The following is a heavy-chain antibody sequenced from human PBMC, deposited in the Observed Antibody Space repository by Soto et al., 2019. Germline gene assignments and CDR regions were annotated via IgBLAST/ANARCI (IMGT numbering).Heavy chain of an antibody. Sequence: GGSLRLSCAASGFTFSGSTIHWVRQASGKGLEWVGRIRNKANNYATTYIASVRGRFTFSRDDSKNTTYLQMTSLKIEDTAIYYCTRPYQDYISSPHSVYGMHVWGQGTTVTVSS. CDR3: TRPYQDYISSPHSVYGMHV. CDR2: IRNKANNYAT. D-gene: IGHD2-2*01. V-gene: IGHV3-73*01. CDR1: GFTFSGST. J-gene: IGHJ6*02.